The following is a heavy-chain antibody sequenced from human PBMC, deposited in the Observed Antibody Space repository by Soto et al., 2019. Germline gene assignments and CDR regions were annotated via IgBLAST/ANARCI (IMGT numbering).Heavy chain of an antibody. Sequence: GESLKISCTASGYIFTNFWIGWVRPMPGKGLEWMGTIYPGDSDARYIPSCQGQVTFAVDKSINTAYLHWTSLMPSDTSVYYCAIQHALDSRAWYNWRLGTLVTASS. J-gene: IGHJ4*02. V-gene: IGHV5-51*01. D-gene: IGHD6-19*01. CDR3: AIQHALDSRAWYN. CDR1: GYIFTNFW. CDR2: IYPGDSDA.